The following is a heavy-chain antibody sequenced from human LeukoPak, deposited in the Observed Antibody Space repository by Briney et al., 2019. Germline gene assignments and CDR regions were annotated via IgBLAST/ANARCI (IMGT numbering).Heavy chain of an antibody. CDR1: GYTFTSYD. Sequence: ASVKVSCKASGYTFTSYDINWVRQATGQGLEWMGWMNPNSGNTGYAQKFQGRVTMTRNTSISTAYMELSSLRSEDTAVYHCARGPHSSSWYYFDYWGQGTLVTVSS. J-gene: IGHJ4*02. CDR2: MNPNSGNT. V-gene: IGHV1-8*01. D-gene: IGHD6-13*01. CDR3: ARGPHSSSWYYFDY.